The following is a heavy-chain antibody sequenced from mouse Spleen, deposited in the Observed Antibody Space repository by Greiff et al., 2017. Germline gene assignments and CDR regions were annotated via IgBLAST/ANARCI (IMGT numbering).Heavy chain of an antibody. CDR1: GYTFTSYD. CDR3: ARGVNWGYFDY. Sequence: VHLVESGPELVKPGASVKLSCKASGYTFTSYDINWVKQRPGQGLEWIGWIYPRDGSTKYNEKFKGKATLTVDTSSSTAYMELHSLTSEDSAVYFCARGVNWGYFDYWGQGTTLTVSS. V-gene: IGHV1-85*01. J-gene: IGHJ2*01. D-gene: IGHD4-1*01. CDR2: IYPRDGST.